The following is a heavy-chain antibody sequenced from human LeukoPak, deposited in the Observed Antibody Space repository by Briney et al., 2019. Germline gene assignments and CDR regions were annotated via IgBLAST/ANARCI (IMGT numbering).Heavy chain of an antibody. J-gene: IGHJ1*01. V-gene: IGHV3-48*03. CDR3: ARGNPTAYSSPASHH. D-gene: IGHD6-19*01. CDR1: GFTFSSFE. CDR2: ISTSGTTL. Sequence: GSLRLSCTASGFTFSSFEMNWVRQAPGKGLEWVSYISTSGTTLYYADSVKGRFTFSRDNAKNSLFLQMNSLRAQDTAVYYCARGNPTAYSSPASHHWGHRTLVTVST.